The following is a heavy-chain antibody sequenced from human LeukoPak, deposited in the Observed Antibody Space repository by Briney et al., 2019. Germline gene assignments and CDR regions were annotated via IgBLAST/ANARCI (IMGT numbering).Heavy chain of an antibody. CDR2: IYYSGST. Sequence: PSETLSLTCTVSGGSISSYYWSWIRQPPGKGLEWIGYIYYSGSTNYNPSLKSRVTISADTSKNQFSLKLSSVTAADTAVYYCARTMVRGVRGAFDIWGQGTMVTVSS. CDR1: GGSISSYY. V-gene: IGHV4-59*01. J-gene: IGHJ3*02. CDR3: ARTMVRGVRGAFDI. D-gene: IGHD3-10*01.